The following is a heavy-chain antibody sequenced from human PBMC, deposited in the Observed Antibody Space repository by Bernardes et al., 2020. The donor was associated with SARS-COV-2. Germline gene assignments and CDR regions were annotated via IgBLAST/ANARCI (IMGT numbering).Heavy chain of an antibody. CDR3: ATSRTDGYPLEH. CDR1: GFTLSTYA. CDR2: IIGSGSKT. Sequence: GGSLRLSCAASGFTLSTYAATWVRQAPGRGLQWVSNIIGSGSKTYYIDSVRGRFTISRDESKNTVYLQMNSLRAEDTAVYYCATSRTDGYPLEHWGQGTLVTVSS. J-gene: IGHJ1*01. V-gene: IGHV3-23*05. D-gene: IGHD3-22*01.